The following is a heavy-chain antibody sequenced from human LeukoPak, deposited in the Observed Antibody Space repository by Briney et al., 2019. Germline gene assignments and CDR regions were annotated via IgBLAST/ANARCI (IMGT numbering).Heavy chain of an antibody. D-gene: IGHD4-17*01. CDR3: ARDDYGGNPGDY. V-gene: IGHV3-30-3*01. CDR2: ISYDGSNK. Sequence: PGRSLRLSCAASGFTFSSYAMHWVRQAPGKGLEWVAVISYDGSNKYYADSVKGRFTISRDNSKNTLYLQMNSLRAEDTAVYYCARDDYGGNPGDYWGQGTLVTVSS. CDR1: GFTFSSYA. J-gene: IGHJ4*02.